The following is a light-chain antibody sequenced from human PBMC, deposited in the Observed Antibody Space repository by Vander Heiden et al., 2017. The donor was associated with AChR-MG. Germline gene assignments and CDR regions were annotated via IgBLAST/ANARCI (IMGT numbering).Light chain of an antibody. CDR2: AAS. CDR1: QSISSY. V-gene: IGKV1-39*01. CDR3: QQSYSTPPT. Sequence: DIQLPQSPSSLSASVGDRVTITCRASQSISSYVNWYQQKPGKAPKLLIDAASSLQSGVPSRCSGSGSGTDFTLTISSLQPEDFETYYCQQSYSTPPTFGQGTKLEIK. J-gene: IGKJ2*01.